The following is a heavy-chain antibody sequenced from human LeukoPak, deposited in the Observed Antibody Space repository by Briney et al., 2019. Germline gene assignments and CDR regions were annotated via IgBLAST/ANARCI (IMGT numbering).Heavy chain of an antibody. CDR3: ARDIVVVVAARGNWFDP. D-gene: IGHD2-15*01. CDR2: ISAYNGNT. J-gene: IGHJ5*02. V-gene: IGHV1-18*04. CDR1: GYTFTGYY. Sequence: ASVKVSCKASGYTFTGYYMHWVRQAPGQGLEWMGWISAYNGNTNYAQKLQGRVTMTTDTSTSTAYMELRSLRSDDTAVYYCARDIVVVVAARGNWFDPWGQGTLVTVSS.